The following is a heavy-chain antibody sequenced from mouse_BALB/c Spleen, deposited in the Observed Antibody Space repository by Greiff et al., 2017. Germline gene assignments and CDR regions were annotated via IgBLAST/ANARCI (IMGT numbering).Heavy chain of an antibody. CDR1: GYSITSGYS. J-gene: IGHJ1*01. CDR2: IHYSGST. D-gene: IGHD2-3*01. V-gene: IGHV3-1*02. CDR3: ARGAGDDGYLYWYFDV. Sequence: EVQGVESGPDLVKPSQSLSLTCTVTGYSITSGYSWHWIRQFPGNKLEWMGYIHYSGSTNYNPSLKSRISITRDTSKNQFFLQLNSVTTEDTATYYCARGAGDDGYLYWYFDVWGAGTTVTVSS.